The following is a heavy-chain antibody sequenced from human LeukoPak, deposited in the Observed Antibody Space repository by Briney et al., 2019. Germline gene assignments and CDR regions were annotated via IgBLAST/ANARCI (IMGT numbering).Heavy chain of an antibody. CDR3: ARVFDS. V-gene: IGHV4-39*07. CDR1: GGSVYTSDYY. Sequence: RPSEPLSLPCTVSGGSVYTSDYYWGWVRQPPGKGPEWIGDIFYTGKTNYNPSLKSRVSISIDTSKNQFSLKLTSVTAADTAVYYCARVFDSWGQGTLVTVSS. J-gene: IGHJ4*02. CDR2: IFYTGKT.